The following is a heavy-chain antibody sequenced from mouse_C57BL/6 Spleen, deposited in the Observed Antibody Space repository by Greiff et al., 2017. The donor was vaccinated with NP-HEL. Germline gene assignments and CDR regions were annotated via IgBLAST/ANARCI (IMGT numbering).Heavy chain of an antibody. D-gene: IGHD1-1*01. Sequence: PLVESVRVSFTPLVSLKLSCAASGFTFSDYGMHWVRQAPEKGLEWVAYISSGSSTIYYADTVKGRFTISRDNAKNTLFLQMTSLRSEDTAMYYCARGHGSSYFDYWGQGTTLTVSS. J-gene: IGHJ2*01. CDR3: ARGHGSSYFDY. CDR1: GFTFSDYG. V-gene: IGHV5-17*01. CDR2: ISSGSSTI.